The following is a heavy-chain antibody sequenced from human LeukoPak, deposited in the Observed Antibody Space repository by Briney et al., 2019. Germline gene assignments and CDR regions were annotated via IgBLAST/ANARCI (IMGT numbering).Heavy chain of an antibody. CDR1: GYTFTSYY. CDR3: ARSSERNYDSSGYYPWSFDY. V-gene: IGHV1-46*01. Sequence: ASVKVSCKASGYTFTSYYMHWVRQAPGQGLEWMGIINPSGGSTSYAQKFQGRVTMTRDTSTSTVYMELGSLRSEDTAVYYCARSSERNYDSSGYYPWSFDYWGQGTLVTVSS. D-gene: IGHD3-22*01. CDR2: INPSGGST. J-gene: IGHJ4*02.